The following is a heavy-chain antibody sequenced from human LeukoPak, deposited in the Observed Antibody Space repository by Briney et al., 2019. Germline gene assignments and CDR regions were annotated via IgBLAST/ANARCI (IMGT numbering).Heavy chain of an antibody. CDR2: INNSGST. D-gene: IGHD6-6*01. CDR3: ARVYSSSSKTHYYYYMDV. V-gene: IGHV4-34*01. CDR1: GGSFSGYY. J-gene: IGHJ6*03. Sequence: PSETPSPTCAVYGGSFSGYYWSWIRQPPGKGLEWIGEINNSGSTNYNPSLKSRVTISVDTSKNQFSLKLSSVTAADTAVYYCARVYSSSSKTHYYYYMDVWGKGTTVTVSS.